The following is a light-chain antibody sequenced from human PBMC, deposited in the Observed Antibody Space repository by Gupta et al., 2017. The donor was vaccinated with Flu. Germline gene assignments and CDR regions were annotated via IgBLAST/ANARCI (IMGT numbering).Light chain of an antibody. CDR2: TNS. CDR1: NSNIGTNT. J-gene: IGLJ3*02. V-gene: IGLV1-44*01. Sequence: QPVSPQPPSASGTPRHRVTIACSGSNSNIGTNTVNWYQQLPGTAPKLLIYTNSQRPSGVPDRFSGSKSGTSASLAISGLRSDDEADYYCAAWDYSLNGWVFGGGTKLTVL. CDR3: AAWDYSLNGWV.